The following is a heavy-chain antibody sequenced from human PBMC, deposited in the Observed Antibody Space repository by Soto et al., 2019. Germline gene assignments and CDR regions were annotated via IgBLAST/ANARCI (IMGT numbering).Heavy chain of an antibody. CDR3: ARIWVGYCSGGSCYSFYYMDV. V-gene: IGHV4-39*01. J-gene: IGHJ6*03. D-gene: IGHD2-15*01. CDR2: IYYRGST. Sequence: QLQLQESGPGLVKPSETLSLTCTVSGGSISSSSYYWGWIRQPPGKGLEWIGSIYYRGSTDYNPSLKSRVTISVATSKNQFSLRRSSVTAADTAVYFCARIWVGYCSGGSCYSFYYMDVWGKGTTLTVSS. CDR1: GGSISSSSYY.